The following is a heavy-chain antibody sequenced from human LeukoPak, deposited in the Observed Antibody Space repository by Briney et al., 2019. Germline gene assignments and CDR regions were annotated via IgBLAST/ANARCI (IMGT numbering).Heavy chain of an antibody. J-gene: IGHJ4*02. Sequence: PSETLSLTCTVSGGSISSSSYYWGWIRQPPGKGLEWVAVISYDGSNKYYADSVKGRFTISRDNSKNTLYLQMNSLRAEDTAVYYCAKDFYADWGQGTLVTVSS. CDR2: ISYDGSNK. V-gene: IGHV3-30*18. CDR3: AKDFYAD. D-gene: IGHD2/OR15-2a*01. CDR1: GGSISSSS.